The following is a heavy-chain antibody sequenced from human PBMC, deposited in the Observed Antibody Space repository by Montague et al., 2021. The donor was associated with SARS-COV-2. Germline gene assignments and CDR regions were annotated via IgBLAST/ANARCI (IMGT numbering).Heavy chain of an antibody. D-gene: IGHD6-13*01. Sequence: TLSLTCIVSGGSTSSDDSYWTWIRQHPGKGLEWIGYISYSGRTSYNVSLKRRLTISADTSDNQFSLKLTSMTAADTAVYYCARMYVPAHGTSAASYSDYWGRGTLVTVSS. CDR3: ARMYVPAHGTSAASYSDY. CDR1: GGSTSSDDSY. V-gene: IGHV4-31*03. J-gene: IGHJ4*02. CDR2: ISYSGRT.